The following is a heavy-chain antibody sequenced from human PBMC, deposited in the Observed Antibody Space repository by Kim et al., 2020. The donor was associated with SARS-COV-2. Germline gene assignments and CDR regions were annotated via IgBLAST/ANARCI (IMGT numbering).Heavy chain of an antibody. D-gene: IGHD3-22*01. Sequence: GGSLRLSCAASGFTLSNYWMHWVRQVPGKGLVWVSSINSDGSTISYAGSVKGRFTISRDNAKNTLYLQMNSLRAEDTAVYYCARRFYDSRGYYAFDIWG. V-gene: IGHV3-74*01. CDR3: ARRFYDSRGYYAFDI. CDR2: INSDGSTI. CDR1: GFTLSNYW. J-gene: IGHJ3*02.